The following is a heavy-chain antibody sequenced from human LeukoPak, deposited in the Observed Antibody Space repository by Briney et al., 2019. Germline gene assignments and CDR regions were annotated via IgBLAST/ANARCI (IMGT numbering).Heavy chain of an antibody. Sequence: GGSLRLSCAASGFTFSSYAMSWVRQAPGKGLEWVSAISGSGGSTYYADSVKGRFTISRDNSKNTLYPQMNSLRAEDTAVYYCAKDQRDGYNRGPFDYWGQGTLVTVSS. V-gene: IGHV3-23*01. D-gene: IGHD5-24*01. CDR3: AKDQRDGYNRGPFDY. CDR2: ISGSGGST. CDR1: GFTFSSYA. J-gene: IGHJ4*02.